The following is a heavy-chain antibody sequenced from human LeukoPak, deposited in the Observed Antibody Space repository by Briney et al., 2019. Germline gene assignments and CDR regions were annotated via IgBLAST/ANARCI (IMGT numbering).Heavy chain of an antibody. CDR1: GFTFSSYS. J-gene: IGHJ4*02. CDR3: ARDEDNGYYYGSGSYYLVY. Sequence: GRSLRLSCAASGFTFSSYSMNWVRQAPGKGLEWVSSISSSSSYIYYADSVKGRFTISRDNAKNSLYLQMNSLRAEDTAVYYCARDEDNGYYYGSGSYYLVYWGQGTLVTVSS. V-gene: IGHV3-21*01. D-gene: IGHD3-10*01. CDR2: ISSSSSYI.